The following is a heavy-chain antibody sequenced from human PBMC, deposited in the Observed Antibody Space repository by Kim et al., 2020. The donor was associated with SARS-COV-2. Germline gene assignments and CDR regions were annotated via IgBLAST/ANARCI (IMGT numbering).Heavy chain of an antibody. J-gene: IGHJ3*02. Sequence: KGRFTISRDNAKNSLYLQMNSLRAEDTALYYCAKDTPSFSSSWADDAFDIWGQGTMVTVSS. CDR3: AKDTPSFSSSWADDAFDI. V-gene: IGHV3-9*01. D-gene: IGHD6-13*01.